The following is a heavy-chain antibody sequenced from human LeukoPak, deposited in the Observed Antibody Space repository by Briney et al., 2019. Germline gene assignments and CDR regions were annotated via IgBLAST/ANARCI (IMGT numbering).Heavy chain of an antibody. J-gene: IGHJ5*02. CDR1: GYSFTDYY. CDR2: INPNSGGT. Sequence: ASVKVSCKTSGYSFTDYYMHWVRQAPGQRLEWMGWINPNSGGTSAAQKFQGRVTMTRDTSITTVYMEVSWLTSDDTAIYYCARADRLHGGPYLIGPWGQGTLVTVSS. D-gene: IGHD2-21*01. V-gene: IGHV1-2*02. CDR3: ARADRLHGGPYLIGP.